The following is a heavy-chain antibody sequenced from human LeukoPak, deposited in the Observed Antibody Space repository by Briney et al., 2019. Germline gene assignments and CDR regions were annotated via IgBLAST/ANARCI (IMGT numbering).Heavy chain of an antibody. J-gene: IGHJ6*02. D-gene: IGHD5-18*01. CDR1: GGSISSYY. V-gene: IGHV4-59*08. Sequence: SETLSLTCTVSGGSISSYYWSWTRQPPGKGLEWIGYIYYSGSTNYNPSLKSRVTISVDTSKNQFSLKLSSVTAADTAVYYCARRGYSYGRRYYYGMDVWGQGTTVTVSS. CDR2: IYYSGST. CDR3: ARRGYSYGRRYYYGMDV.